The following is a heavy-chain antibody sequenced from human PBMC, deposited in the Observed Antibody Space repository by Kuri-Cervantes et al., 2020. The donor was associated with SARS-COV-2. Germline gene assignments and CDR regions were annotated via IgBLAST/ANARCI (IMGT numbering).Heavy chain of an antibody. CDR3: ATVPGSGIAVAAPFDY. CDR1: GYTLTSYG. J-gene: IGHJ4*02. D-gene: IGHD6-19*01. Sequence: ASVKVSCKASGYTLTSYGISWVRQAPGQGLEWMGWISAYNGNTNYAQKLQGRVTMTEDTSTDTAYMELSSLRSEDTAVYYCATVPGSGIAVAAPFDYWGQGTLVTVSS. V-gene: IGHV1-18*01. CDR2: ISAYNGNT.